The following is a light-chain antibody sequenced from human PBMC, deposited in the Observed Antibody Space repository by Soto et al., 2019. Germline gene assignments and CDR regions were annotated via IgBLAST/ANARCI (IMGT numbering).Light chain of an antibody. CDR1: LRVSSSY. Sequence: EIVLTQSPGTLSLSPGERATLSCRASLRVSSSYLAWYQQKPGQAPRLLIYGASSRATGIPDRFSGSGSGTDFTLTISRREPEDFAVYYCQQYGSSPGTFGQGTKVEIK. V-gene: IGKV3-20*01. CDR2: GAS. J-gene: IGKJ1*01. CDR3: QQYGSSPGT.